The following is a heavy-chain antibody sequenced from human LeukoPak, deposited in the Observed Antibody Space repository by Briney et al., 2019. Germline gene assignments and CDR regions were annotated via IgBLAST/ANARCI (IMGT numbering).Heavy chain of an antibody. J-gene: IGHJ4*02. Sequence: SETLSLTCAVYGGSFSGYYWSWIRQPPGKGLEWIGEINHSGSTNYNPSLKSRVTISVDTSKNQFPLKLSSVTAADTAVYYCAGAMGAAGSYYFDYWGQGTLVTVSS. CDR3: AGAMGAAGSYYFDY. V-gene: IGHV4-34*01. D-gene: IGHD5-18*01. CDR2: INHSGST. CDR1: GGSFSGYY.